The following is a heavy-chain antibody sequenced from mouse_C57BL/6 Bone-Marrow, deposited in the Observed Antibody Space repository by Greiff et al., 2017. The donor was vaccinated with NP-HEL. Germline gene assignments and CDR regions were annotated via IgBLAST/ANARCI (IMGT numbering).Heavy chain of an antibody. V-gene: IGHV1-72*01. CDR3: ARSSWPYSNYDLYWYFDV. CDR2: IDPNSGGT. Sequence: QVQLQQPGAELVKPGASVKLSCKASGYTFTSYWMHWVKQRPGRGLEWIGRIDPNSGGTTYIEKFKSKATLTVDKPSSTAYMQLSSLTSEDSAVYYCARSSWPYSNYDLYWYFDVWGTGTTVTVSS. CDR1: GYTFTSYW. D-gene: IGHD2-5*01. J-gene: IGHJ1*03.